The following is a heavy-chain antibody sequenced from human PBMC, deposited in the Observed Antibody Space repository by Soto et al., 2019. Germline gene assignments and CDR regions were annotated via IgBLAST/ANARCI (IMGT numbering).Heavy chain of an antibody. Sequence: QVQLVQSGAEVKKPGSSVKVSCKASGGTFSSYAISWVRQAPGQGLEWMGGIIPIFGTANYAQKFQGRVTITADESTSTAYMELSSLRSEGTAVYYCARDYVDTAMVVYYYYGMDVWGQGTTVTVSS. CDR2: IIPIFGTA. V-gene: IGHV1-69*12. D-gene: IGHD5-18*01. J-gene: IGHJ6*02. CDR1: GGTFSSYA. CDR3: ARDYVDTAMVVYYYYGMDV.